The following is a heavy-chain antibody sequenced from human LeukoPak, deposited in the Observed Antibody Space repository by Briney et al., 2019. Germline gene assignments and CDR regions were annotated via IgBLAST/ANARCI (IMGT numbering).Heavy chain of an antibody. CDR3: AKDFRIGYSAHFDY. V-gene: IGHV3-23*01. CDR2: IYENCGTT. D-gene: IGHD2-21*01. J-gene: IGHJ4*02. CDR1: GFTFRSHA. Sequence: AGGSLRLSCVGSGFTFRSHAMSWVRQAAEKGLAFVSGIYENCGTTYYADSVKGRFSISRDNSKNTLYLQMDSLRGEDTAVYHCAKDFRIGYSAHFDYWGQGALVTVSS.